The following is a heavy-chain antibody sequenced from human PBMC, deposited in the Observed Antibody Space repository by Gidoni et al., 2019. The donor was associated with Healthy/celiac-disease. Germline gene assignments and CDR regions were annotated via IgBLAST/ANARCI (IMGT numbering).Heavy chain of an antibody. CDR1: GYSFTIYW. J-gene: IGHJ3*02. Sequence: EVQLVQSGAALKKPGESLQISCQGSGYSFTIYWIGWVRQMPGKGLEWMGIIYPGDSDTRYSPSFQGQVTISADKSISTAYLQWSSLKASDTAMYYCARRNYYDSSGYRNDAFDIWGQGTMVTVSS. CDR3: ARRNYYDSSGYRNDAFDI. CDR2: IYPGDSDT. V-gene: IGHV5-51*01. D-gene: IGHD3-22*01.